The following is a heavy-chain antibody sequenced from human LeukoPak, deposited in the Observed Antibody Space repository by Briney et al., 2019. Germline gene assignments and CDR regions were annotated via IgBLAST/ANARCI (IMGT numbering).Heavy chain of an antibody. J-gene: IGHJ6*04. V-gene: IGHV3-48*03. CDR2: ISSSGSTI. CDR3: AELGITMIGGV. D-gene: IGHD3-10*02. Sequence: GGSLRLSCAASGFTFSSYEMSWVRQAPGKGLEWVSYISSSGSTIYYADSVKGRFTISRGNAKNSLYLQMNSLRAEDTAVYYSAELGITMIGGVWGKGTTVTISS. CDR1: GFTFSSYE.